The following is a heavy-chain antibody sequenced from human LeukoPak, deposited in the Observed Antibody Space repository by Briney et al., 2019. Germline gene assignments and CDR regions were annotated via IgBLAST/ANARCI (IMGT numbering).Heavy chain of an antibody. CDR2: INHSGST. Sequence: SETLSLTCAVYGGSFSGYYWSWIRQPPGKGLEWIGEINHSGSTNYNPPLKSRVTISVDTSKNQFSLKLSSVTAADTAVYYCARAGGDPLVDAFDIWGQGTMVTVSS. CDR3: ARAGGDPLVDAFDI. D-gene: IGHD2-21*02. J-gene: IGHJ3*02. V-gene: IGHV4-34*01. CDR1: GGSFSGYY.